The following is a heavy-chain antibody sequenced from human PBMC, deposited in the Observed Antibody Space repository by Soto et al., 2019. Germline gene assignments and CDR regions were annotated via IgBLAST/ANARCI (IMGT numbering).Heavy chain of an antibody. Sequence: QVQLQESGPGLVKPSQTLSLTCTVSGGSISSGGYYWSWIRQHPGKGLEWIGYIYYSGSTYYNPSRKSRVTISVDTSKNQFSLKLSSVTAADTAVYYCARDTNAYGAFDYWGQGTLVTVSS. V-gene: IGHV4-31*03. CDR3: ARDTNAYGAFDY. J-gene: IGHJ4*02. CDR2: IYYSGST. D-gene: IGHD3-10*01. CDR1: GGSISSGGYY.